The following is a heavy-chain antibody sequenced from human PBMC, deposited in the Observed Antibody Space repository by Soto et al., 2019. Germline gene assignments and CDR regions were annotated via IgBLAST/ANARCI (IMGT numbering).Heavy chain of an antibody. D-gene: IGHD3-10*01. V-gene: IGHV1-18*01. J-gene: IGHJ4*02. CDR1: GNTFASHG. CDR2: ISGFNGQT. CDR3: ARVDPRGVAVVRDY. Sequence: QVQLVQSGPEVKKPGASVKVSCKASGNTFASHGFFWVRQAPGQGLAWMGWISGFNGQTNYALKFQGRVNLTTDTSTGTAYMELRSLRSDDTAVYFCARVDPRGVAVVRDYWGQGTLVTVSS.